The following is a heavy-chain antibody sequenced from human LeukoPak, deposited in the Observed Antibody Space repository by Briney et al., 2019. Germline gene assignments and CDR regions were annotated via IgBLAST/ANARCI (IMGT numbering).Heavy chain of an antibody. CDR2: IDHRRKT. V-gene: IGHV4-34*01. Sequence: PSETLSLTCAVSGGSLSGYFWTWVRQSPGNQLEWLGQIDHRRKTNYNPSLASRIMISLDMSKNQFSLQLTSMTAADTAVYYCATGGPFTVSGVGDNWLDPWGQGTLVAVSS. CDR3: ATGGPFTVSGVGDNWLDP. J-gene: IGHJ5*02. CDR1: GGSLSGYF. D-gene: IGHD3-3*01.